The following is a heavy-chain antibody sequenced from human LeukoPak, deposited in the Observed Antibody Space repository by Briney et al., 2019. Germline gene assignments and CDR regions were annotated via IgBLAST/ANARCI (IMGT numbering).Heavy chain of an antibody. CDR3: ARGRVSSSTWYSTYYYYFYMDV. V-gene: IGHV4-59*01. CDR2: VDHTGST. J-gene: IGHJ6*03. Sequence: PSETLSLTCTVSGGSISSYYWSWIRQPPGKGLEWIGYVDHTGSTNFNPSLNGRVSISRDTSKNLFSLRLRSVTAADTAVYFCARGRVSSSTWYSTYYYYFYMDVWSKGTTVTVSS. D-gene: IGHD1-1*01. CDR1: GGSISSYY.